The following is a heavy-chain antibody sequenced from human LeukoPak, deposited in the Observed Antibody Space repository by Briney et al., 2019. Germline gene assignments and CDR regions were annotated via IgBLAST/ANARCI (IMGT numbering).Heavy chain of an antibody. CDR2: IIPIFGTA. CDR3: ARGGDSSGYYCVY. CDR1: GGTFSSYA. J-gene: IGHJ4*02. V-gene: IGHV1-69*05. Sequence: SVKVSCKASGGTFSSYAISWVRQAPGQGLEWMGRIIPIFGTANYAQKFQGRVTITTDESTSTAYMELSSLRSEDTAVYYCARGGDSSGYYCVYWGQGTLVTVSS. D-gene: IGHD3-22*01.